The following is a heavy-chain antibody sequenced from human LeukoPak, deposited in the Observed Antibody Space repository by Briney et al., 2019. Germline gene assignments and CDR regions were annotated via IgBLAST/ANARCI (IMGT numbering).Heavy chain of an antibody. Sequence: PGGSLTLTCAASGLTVSSNYMSWVRQAPGKGLEWVWVIYSGGSRYYIDSVKGRFTISRDNSENQLYLKMNTLRAEDTAVYYWSNVSVDDFWSGYSHYFDYWGKGTLVTVSS. V-gene: IGHV3-66*02. D-gene: IGHD3-3*01. CDR2: IYSGGSR. J-gene: IGHJ4*02. CDR1: GLTVSSNY. CDR3: SNVSVDDFWSGYSHYFDY.